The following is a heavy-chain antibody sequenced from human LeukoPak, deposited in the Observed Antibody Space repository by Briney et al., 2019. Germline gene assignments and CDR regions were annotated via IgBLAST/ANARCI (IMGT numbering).Heavy chain of an antibody. Sequence: GASVKVSFKASGYTFTSCYMHWVRQAPGQGLEWMGIINPSGGSTSYAQKFQGRVTMTRDTSTSTVYMELSSLRSEDTAVYYCARGGDMIRPYDAFDIWGQGTMVTVSS. CDR1: GYTFTSCY. D-gene: IGHD3-10*01. J-gene: IGHJ3*02. V-gene: IGHV1-46*01. CDR3: ARGGDMIRPYDAFDI. CDR2: INPSGGST.